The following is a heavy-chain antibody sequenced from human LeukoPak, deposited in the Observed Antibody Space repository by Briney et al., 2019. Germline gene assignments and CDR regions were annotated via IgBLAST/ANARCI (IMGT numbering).Heavy chain of an antibody. V-gene: IGHV3-23*01. J-gene: IGHJ4*02. D-gene: IGHD3-9*01. CDR2: ISGSGGTT. CDR3: AKDLLRIYYDILTGHDY. CDR1: GFSFNNYA. Sequence: GGSLRLSCAASGFSFNNYAMSWVRQAPGKGLEWVSAISGSGGTTHYADSVKGRFTISRDNSKNTLYLQMNSLRAEDTAVYYCAKDLLRIYYDILTGHDYWGQGTLVTVSS.